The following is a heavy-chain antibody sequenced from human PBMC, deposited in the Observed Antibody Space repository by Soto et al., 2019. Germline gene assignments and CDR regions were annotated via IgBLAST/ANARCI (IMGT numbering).Heavy chain of an antibody. CDR2: VHFSGTT. Sequence: PSETLSLTCTVSGDSINNYYWSWIRQPPGKGLEWIGYVHFSGTTKYNPSLQSRVTISVDTSKNLFSLNLTSVTAADTAVYYCARSRAFDIWGQGTVVSVSS. CDR3: ARSRAFDI. V-gene: IGHV4-59*01. J-gene: IGHJ3*02. D-gene: IGHD2-2*01. CDR1: GDSINNYY.